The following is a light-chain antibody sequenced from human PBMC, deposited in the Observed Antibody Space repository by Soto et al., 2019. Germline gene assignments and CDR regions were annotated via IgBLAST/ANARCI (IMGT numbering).Light chain of an antibody. V-gene: IGLV2-14*01. J-gene: IGLJ1*01. Sequence: QSALTQTASVSGSPGQSITISCTGTSSDVGGYNYVSWYQQYPGKAPKLMIYDVSNRPSGVSNRVSGSKSGNTASLTISGLQAEDEADYYCSSYTSSSTYVFGTGTKVTVL. CDR2: DVS. CDR3: SSYTSSSTYV. CDR1: SSDVGGYNY.